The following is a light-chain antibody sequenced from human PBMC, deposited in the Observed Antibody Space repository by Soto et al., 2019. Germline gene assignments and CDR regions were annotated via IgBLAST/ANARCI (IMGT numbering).Light chain of an antibody. J-gene: IGKJ5*01. Sequence: ILMTQAPATLSVSPGERATLSCRATQTVNNKVVWYQHKPGQAPRLLIYGASTRATGIPARFSGSGSGTEFTLSISSLQSEDFAVYYCQQYNNWPPITFGQGTRLEIK. CDR2: GAS. CDR3: QQYNNWPPIT. CDR1: QTVNNK. V-gene: IGKV3-15*01.